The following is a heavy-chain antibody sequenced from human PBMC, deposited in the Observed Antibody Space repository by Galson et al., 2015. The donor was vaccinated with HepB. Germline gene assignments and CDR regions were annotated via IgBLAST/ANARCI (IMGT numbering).Heavy chain of an antibody. D-gene: IGHD1-26*01. Sequence: SVKVSCKASGYTFTSYDINWVRQATGQGLEWMGWMNPNSGSTGYAQKFQGRVTMTRDTSISTAYMELSSLRSDDTTVYYCARGSSGGPGSDYWGQGTLVTVSS. J-gene: IGHJ4*02. CDR1: GYTFTSYD. V-gene: IGHV1-8*01. CDR3: ARGSSGGPGSDY. CDR2: MNPNSGST.